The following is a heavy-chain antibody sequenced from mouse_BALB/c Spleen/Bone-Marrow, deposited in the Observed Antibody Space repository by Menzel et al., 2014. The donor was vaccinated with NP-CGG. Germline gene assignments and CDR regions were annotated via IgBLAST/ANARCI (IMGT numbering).Heavy chain of an antibody. V-gene: IGHV14-3*02. CDR2: IDPANGNT. Sequence: EVKLQESGAELVKPGASVKLSCTGSGFNIKDTFMHWVKQRPEQGLEWIGRIDPANGNTKYDPKLQGKATITADTSSNTAYLHLTSLTSEDTAVYYCTRGEDYWGQGTTLAVSS. CDR1: GFNIKDTF. CDR3: TRGEDY. J-gene: IGHJ2*01.